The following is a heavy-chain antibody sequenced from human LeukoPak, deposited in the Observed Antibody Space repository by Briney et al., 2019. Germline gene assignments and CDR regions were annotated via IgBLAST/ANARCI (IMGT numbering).Heavy chain of an antibody. CDR2: IKQDGSEK. Sequence: GGSLRLSCAASGFTFSSYWMSWVRQAPGKGLEWVANIKQDGSEKYYVDSVKGRFTISRDNAKNSLYLQMNSLRAEDTAVYYCARDYLDYGDYGVDYWGQGTLVTVSS. J-gene: IGHJ4*02. CDR1: GFTFSSYW. V-gene: IGHV3-7*01. CDR3: ARDYLDYGDYGVDY. D-gene: IGHD4-17*01.